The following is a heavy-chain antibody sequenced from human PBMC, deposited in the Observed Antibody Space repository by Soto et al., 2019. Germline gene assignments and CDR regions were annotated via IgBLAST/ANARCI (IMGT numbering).Heavy chain of an antibody. V-gene: IGHV4-34*01. D-gene: IGHD1-7*01. CDR3: ARDDGAVTGTTGAFDY. CDR1: GGSFSGYY. CDR2: INHSGST. J-gene: IGHJ4*02. Sequence: QVQLQQWGAGLLKPSETLSLTCAVYGGSFSGYYWSWIRQPPGKGLEWIGEINHSGSTNYNPSLKCRVTISVDTSKNKFSLKLSSVTAADTAVYYCARDDGAVTGTTGAFDYWGQGTLVTVSS.